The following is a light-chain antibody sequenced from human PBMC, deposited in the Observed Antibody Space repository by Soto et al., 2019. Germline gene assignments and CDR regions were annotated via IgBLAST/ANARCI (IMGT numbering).Light chain of an antibody. J-gene: IGKJ4*01. CDR1: QGIGTY. CDR3: EQVNVYPST. CDR2: GAY. V-gene: IGKV1-9*01. Sequence: IQLIQSPSSLSASVGDRVTISCRASQGIGTYLAWYQQKPGRAPNLLIYGAYDLQSGVPSRFSGSGSGTDFTLTIRSLQPEDFATYYCEQVNVYPSTFGGGTKVDIK.